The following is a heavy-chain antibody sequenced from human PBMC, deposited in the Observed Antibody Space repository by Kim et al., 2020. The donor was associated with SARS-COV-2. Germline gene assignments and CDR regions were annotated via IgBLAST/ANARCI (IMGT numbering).Heavy chain of an antibody. V-gene: IGHV4-39*01. CDR2: VYYTGDT. Sequence: SETLSLTCSVSGDSVTNNNYYWSWIRQPPGKGLQWIANVYYTGDTYYSPSLRRRVIISIDTSKNQFSLTLTFVTAADTAVYFCASLRKPGDFDFWGQGTL. J-gene: IGHJ4*02. CDR3: ASLRKPGDFDF. CDR1: GDSVTNNNYY.